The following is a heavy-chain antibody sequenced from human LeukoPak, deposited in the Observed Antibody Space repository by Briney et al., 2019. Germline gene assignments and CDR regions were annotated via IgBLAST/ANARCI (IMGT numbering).Heavy chain of an antibody. CDR2: INPSGGST. Sequence: GASVKVSCKASGYTFTSYYMHWVRQAPGQGLEWMGIINPSGGSTSYAQKFQGRVTMTRDTSTSTVYMELSSLRAEDTALYYCAKEKYGSGSDYYYYYGMDVWGQGTTVTVSS. D-gene: IGHD3-10*01. V-gene: IGHV1-46*01. CDR3: AKEKYGSGSDYYYYYGMDV. J-gene: IGHJ6*02. CDR1: GYTFTSYY.